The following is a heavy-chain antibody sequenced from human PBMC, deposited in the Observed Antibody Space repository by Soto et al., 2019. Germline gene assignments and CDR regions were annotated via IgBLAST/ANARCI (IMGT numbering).Heavy chain of an antibody. CDR3: ARGPQYYYYYGMDV. Sequence: GGSLRLSCAASGFNVSSNYMSWVRQAPGKGLEWVSVIYSGGSTYYADSVKGRFTISRHNSKNTLYLQMNSLRAEDTAVYYCARGPQYYYYYGMDVWGQGTTVTVSS. V-gene: IGHV3-53*04. CDR1: GFNVSSNY. J-gene: IGHJ6*02. CDR2: IYSGGST.